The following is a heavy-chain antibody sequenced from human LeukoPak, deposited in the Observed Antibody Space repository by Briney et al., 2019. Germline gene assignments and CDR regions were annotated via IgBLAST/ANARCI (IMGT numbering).Heavy chain of an antibody. CDR3: ARDSTAMVHNWFDP. CDR2: ISYSGST. Sequence: SETLSLTCTVSGGSISSYYWSWIRQPPGKGLEWIGYISYSGSTNYNPSLKSRVTISVDTSKNQFSLKLSSVTAADTAVYYCARDSTAMVHNWFDPWGQGTLVTVSS. CDR1: GGSISSYY. D-gene: IGHD5-18*01. J-gene: IGHJ5*02. V-gene: IGHV4-59*12.